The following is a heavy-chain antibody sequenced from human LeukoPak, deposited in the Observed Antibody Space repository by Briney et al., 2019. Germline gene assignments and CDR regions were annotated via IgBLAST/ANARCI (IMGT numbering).Heavy chain of an antibody. D-gene: IGHD2-21*02. V-gene: IGHV4-4*07. CDR2: IYTSGST. J-gene: IGHJ3*02. CDR3: AREVRYCGGDCYLFFDI. CDR1: GGSISSYY. Sequence: SETLSLTCTVSGGSISSYYWSWIRQPAGKGLEWIGRIYTSGSTNYSPSLKSRVTISVDTSKNQFSLKLSSVTAADTAVYYCAREVRYCGGDCYLFFDIWGQGTMVTVSS.